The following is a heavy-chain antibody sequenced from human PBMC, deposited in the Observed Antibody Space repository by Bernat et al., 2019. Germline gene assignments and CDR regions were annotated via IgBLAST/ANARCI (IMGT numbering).Heavy chain of an antibody. Sequence: QVQLVESGGDMVQPGRSLRPSCEASGFTFSSYAMHWVRQAPGKGLEWLAVISYDTSDTYYADSVKCRFTISRDNSKNTVYMQMNSLRAEDTAVYYCAKDVVEYYYGSWGYKDVWGQGATVTVSS. CDR2: ISYDTSDT. CDR1: GFTFSSYA. CDR3: AKDVVEYYYGSWGYKDV. D-gene: IGHD3-10*01. V-gene: IGHV3-30*18. J-gene: IGHJ6*02.